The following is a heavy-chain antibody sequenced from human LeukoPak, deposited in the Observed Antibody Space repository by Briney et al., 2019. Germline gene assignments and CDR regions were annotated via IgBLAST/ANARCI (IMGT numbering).Heavy chain of an antibody. D-gene: IGHD3-10*01. Sequence: PAETLSLTCTVYGGSFSDYYWTWIRQPPGKGLEWIAEFNHSGTTTYYPSLQSRVTISLDTSKNQFALKMNSVTAADTAVYFCARGYASGSYYLHWGQGTLVTVSS. V-gene: IGHV4-34*01. CDR1: GGSFSDYY. J-gene: IGHJ4*02. CDR3: ARGYASGSYYLH. CDR2: FNHSGTT.